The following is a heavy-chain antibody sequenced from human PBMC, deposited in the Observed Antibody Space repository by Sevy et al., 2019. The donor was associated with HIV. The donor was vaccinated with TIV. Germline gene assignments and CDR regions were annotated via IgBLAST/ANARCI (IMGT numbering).Heavy chain of an antibody. Sequence: GGSLRLSCAASGFTFSSYAMSWVRQAPGKGLEWVSAISGSGGSTYYSDSVKGRFTISRDNSKNTLYLQMNSLRAEDTAVYYCAKEVNPTTGFRPRAGYFDYWGQGTLVTVSS. CDR3: AKEVNPTTGFRPRAGYFDY. D-gene: IGHD1-1*01. J-gene: IGHJ4*02. CDR1: GFTFSSYA. V-gene: IGHV3-23*01. CDR2: ISGSGGST.